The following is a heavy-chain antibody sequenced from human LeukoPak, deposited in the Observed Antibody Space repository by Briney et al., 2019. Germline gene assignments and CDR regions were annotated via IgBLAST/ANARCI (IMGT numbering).Heavy chain of an antibody. V-gene: IGHV3-23*01. J-gene: IGHJ5*02. CDR1: GFTLSSYA. D-gene: IGHD3-22*01. Sequence: GGSLRLSRAASGFTLSSYAMSWVRQAPGKGLEWVSAISGSGGSTYYADSVKGRFTISRDNSKNTLYLQMNSLRAEDTAVYYCAKRRIVGNWFDPWGQGTLVTVSS. CDR3: AKRRIVGNWFDP. CDR2: ISGSGGST.